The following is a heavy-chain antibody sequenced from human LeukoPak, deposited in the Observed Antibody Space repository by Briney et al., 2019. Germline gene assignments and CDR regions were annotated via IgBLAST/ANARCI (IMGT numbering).Heavy chain of an antibody. V-gene: IGHV4-59*01. J-gene: IGHJ4*02. CDR1: GGSISSYY. CDR2: IYYSGST. Sequence: SETLSLTCTVSGGSISSYYWSWIRQPPGKGLEWIGYIYYSGSTNYSPSLKSRVTISVDTSRNQFSLKLSSVTAADTAVYYCARAVGTFGGVIVMIDYWGQGTLVTVSS. CDR3: ARAVGTFGGVIVMIDY. D-gene: IGHD3-16*02.